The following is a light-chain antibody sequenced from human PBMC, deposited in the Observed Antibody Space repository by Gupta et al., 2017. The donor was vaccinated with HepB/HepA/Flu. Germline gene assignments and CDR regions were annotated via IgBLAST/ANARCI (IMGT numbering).Light chain of an antibody. J-gene: IGLJ2*01. CDR1: SSNIGANYD. CDR3: QSYDSRLRGSV. V-gene: IGLV1-40*01. Sequence: SVLTQPPSVSEAPGQRVNIYCAGGSSNIGANYDVHWYQQLPGTAPKLLIYGKNYRPSGVPDRFSASKSGTSASLALTGLQAEDEADHYCQSYDSRLRGSVFGGGTKLTVL. CDR2: GKN.